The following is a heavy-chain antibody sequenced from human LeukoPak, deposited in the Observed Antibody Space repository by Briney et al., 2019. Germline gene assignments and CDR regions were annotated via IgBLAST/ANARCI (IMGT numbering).Heavy chain of an antibody. CDR1: GGSISSYY. CDR3: ARVSCSSTSCYHYYYYYMDV. CDR2: IYYSGST. J-gene: IGHJ6*03. V-gene: IGHV4-59*01. D-gene: IGHD2-2*01. Sequence: SETLSLTCTVSGGSISSYYWSWIRQPPGKGLEWIGYIYYSGSTNYNPSLKSRVTISVDTSKNQFSLKLSSVTAADTAVYYCARVSCSSTSCYHYYYYYMDVWGKGTTVTVSS.